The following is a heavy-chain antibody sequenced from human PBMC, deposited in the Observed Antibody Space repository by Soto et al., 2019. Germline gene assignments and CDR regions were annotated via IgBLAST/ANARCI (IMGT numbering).Heavy chain of an antibody. J-gene: IGHJ4*02. D-gene: IGHD1-20*01. V-gene: IGHV1-69*06. CDR3: ARGITTKMATIHAYFDY. CDR1: GGTFSSYA. CDR2: IIPIFGTA. Sequence: QVQLVQSGAEVKKPGSSVKVSCKASGGTFSSYAISWVRQAPGQGLEWMGGIIPIFGTANYAQKFQGRVTISADKYTITAYMELSSLRSEDTAVYYCARGITTKMATIHAYFDYWGQGTLVTVSS.